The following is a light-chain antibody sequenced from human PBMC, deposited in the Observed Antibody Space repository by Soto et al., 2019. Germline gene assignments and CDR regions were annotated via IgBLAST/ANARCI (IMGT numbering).Light chain of an antibody. Sequence: EIVMTQSPATLSVSPGERATLSCRASQGVTTNLAWYQQKPGQAPRLLIYGASTRATGIPARFSGSGSGTEFTLTISSLQSEDLAVYYCQQYNTWPLTFGGGTKVEIK. CDR3: QQYNTWPLT. CDR2: GAS. CDR1: QGVTTN. V-gene: IGKV3-15*01. J-gene: IGKJ4*01.